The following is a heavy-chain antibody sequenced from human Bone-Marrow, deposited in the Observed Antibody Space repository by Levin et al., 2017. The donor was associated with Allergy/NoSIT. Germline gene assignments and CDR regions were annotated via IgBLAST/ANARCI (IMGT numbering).Heavy chain of an antibody. Sequence: LSLTCAASGFSLSNYWMSWVRQTPEKGLEWVANTKYDGRESFFVDSVKGRFTISRDNAQNSVFLQMNNLRVEDTALYFCVRDTTSGGSFDYWGQGTLVTVSS. CDR1: GFSLSNYW. D-gene: IGHD3-16*01. J-gene: IGHJ4*02. V-gene: IGHV3-7*01. CDR3: VRDTTSGGSFDY. CDR2: TKYDGRES.